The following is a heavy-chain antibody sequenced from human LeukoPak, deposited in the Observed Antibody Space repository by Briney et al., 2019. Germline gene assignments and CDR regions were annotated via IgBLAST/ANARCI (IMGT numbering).Heavy chain of an antibody. V-gene: IGHV5-51*01. CDR1: GYPFSSYW. CDR2: IYPGDSDT. Sequence: GESLKISCKGSGYPFSSYWIGWVRQMPGKGLEWMGIIYPGDSDTRYSPSFQGRVTISVDKSINTAYLQWSSLRADDTAVYYCAKHGVDFWSASANWGQGSLVTVSS. CDR3: AKHGVDFWSASAN. D-gene: IGHD3-3*01. J-gene: IGHJ4*02.